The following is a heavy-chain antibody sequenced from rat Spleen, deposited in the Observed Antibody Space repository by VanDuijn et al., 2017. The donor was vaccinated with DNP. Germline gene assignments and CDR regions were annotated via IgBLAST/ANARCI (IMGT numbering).Heavy chain of an antibody. D-gene: IGHD1-1*01. CDR2: IIYDDSTT. Sequence: EVQLVESGGGLVQPGRSLKLSCAASGFTFSDYNMAWVRQAPKKGLEWVATIIYDDSTTHYRDSVKGRFTISRDNAKSSLYLQMDSLRSEDTATYYCARLLQWSFDYWGQGVMVTVSS. V-gene: IGHV5-7*01. J-gene: IGHJ2*01. CDR3: ARLLQWSFDY. CDR1: GFTFSDYN.